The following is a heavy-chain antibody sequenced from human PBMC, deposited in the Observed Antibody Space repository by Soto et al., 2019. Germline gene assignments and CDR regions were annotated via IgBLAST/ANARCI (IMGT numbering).Heavy chain of an antibody. Sequence: VQLVESGGGLVQPGESLRLSCAASGFTFSTFGMHWVRQVPGKGLEWVAVISDDGDDNRYARFAKGRFIISRDNSKNTLYLQMNSLRVEDTAVYFCAKGRGGPMDYRLDYWGQGVLVTVSS. D-gene: IGHD3-10*01. V-gene: IGHV3-30*18. CDR1: GFTFSTFG. CDR3: AKGRGGPMDYRLDY. J-gene: IGHJ4*02. CDR2: ISDDGDDN.